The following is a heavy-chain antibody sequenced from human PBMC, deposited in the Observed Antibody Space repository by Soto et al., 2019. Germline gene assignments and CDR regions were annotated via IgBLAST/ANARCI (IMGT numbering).Heavy chain of an antibody. CDR1: GDTVSSNSVA. J-gene: IGHJ6*02. D-gene: IGHD2-15*01. Sequence: PSQTLSLTCVGSGDTVSSNSVAWNWVRQSPSRGLEWLGRTYYRSWWYSDYAVSVRSRIDINADTSKNQVSLQLNSVTPEDTAVYYCARSEEDSDYYYYGMDVWGQGTTVTVSS. V-gene: IGHV6-1*01. CDR3: ARSEEDSDYYYYGMDV. CDR2: TYYRSWWYS.